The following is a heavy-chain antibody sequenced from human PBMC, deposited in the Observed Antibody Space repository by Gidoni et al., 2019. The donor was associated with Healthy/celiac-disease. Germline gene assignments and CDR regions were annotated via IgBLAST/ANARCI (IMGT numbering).Heavy chain of an antibody. D-gene: IGHD2-2*01. V-gene: IGHV4-39*01. J-gene: IGHJ4*02. CDR3: ARRCSSTSCYLGFDY. Sequence: QLQLQDPGPGLVKPSETLSLTCTVSAGSISSSSYYWGWIRQPPGKGLEWIGSIYYGGSTYSNPSLKSRVTISVDTSKNQFSLKLSSVTAADTAVYYCARRCSSTSCYLGFDYWGQGTLVTVSS. CDR1: AGSISSSSYY. CDR2: IYYGGST.